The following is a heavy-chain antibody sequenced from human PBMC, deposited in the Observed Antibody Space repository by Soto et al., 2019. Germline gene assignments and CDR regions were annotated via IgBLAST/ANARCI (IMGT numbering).Heavy chain of an antibody. D-gene: IGHD3-9*01. CDR1: GYTFGHFY. Sequence: QVTLVQSGAEVKKPGDSVKVSCKASGYTFGHFYITWVRQAPGQGLEWMGAISPHNRNTNYAEKFRGRVTMTTDTSTTTAYMELRSLRSDDTAVYYCARDEGGYDILTGYYKAHHFDQWGQGALVTVSS. CDR2: ISPHNRNT. J-gene: IGHJ4*02. V-gene: IGHV1-18*01. CDR3: ARDEGGYDILTGYYKAHHFDQ.